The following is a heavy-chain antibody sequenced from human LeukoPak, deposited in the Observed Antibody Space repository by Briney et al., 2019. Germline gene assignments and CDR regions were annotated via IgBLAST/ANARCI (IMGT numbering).Heavy chain of an antibody. CDR1: VFTFNSYA. V-gene: IGHV3-23*01. J-gene: IGHJ4*02. D-gene: IGHD1-1*01. CDR3: AVLRYPR. Sequence: GGSLRLSCAASVFTFNSYAISWVREAPGKGLEGVSNIGDSGGSTYYVDSVKRRFTISRDNSKNTLYLQMDGMRAEDRVIYYCAVLRYPRWGQGTLVTVSS. CDR2: IGDSGGST.